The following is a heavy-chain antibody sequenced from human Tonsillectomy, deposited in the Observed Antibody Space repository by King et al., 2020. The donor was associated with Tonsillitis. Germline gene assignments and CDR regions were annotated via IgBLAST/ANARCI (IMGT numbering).Heavy chain of an antibody. J-gene: IGHJ6*02. CDR1: GFIFSTYG. CDR3: AKDRGDVDPGSYGMDV. D-gene: IGHD5-18*01. V-gene: IGHV3-30*18. CDR2: TSYDGSNK. Sequence: VQLVESGGGVVQPGRSLRLSCAASGFIFSTYGMHWVRQAPGKGLEWVSVTSYDGSNKFYADSVKGRFTISRDNSKNTLYLQMNSLRAEDAAVYYCAKDRGDVDPGSYGMDVWGQGTTVTVSS.